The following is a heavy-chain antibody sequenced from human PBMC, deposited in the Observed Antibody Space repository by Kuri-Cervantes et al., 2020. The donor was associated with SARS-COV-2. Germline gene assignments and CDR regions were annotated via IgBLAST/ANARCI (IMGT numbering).Heavy chain of an antibody. J-gene: IGHJ4*02. CDR3: ARDGDVWSGYSEGYCSGGSCYPGD. Sequence: GESLKISCAASGFTFNSYWMTWVRQAPGKGLEWVANIKQDGSEKYYVDSVKGRFTISRDNAKNSLYLQMNSLRAEDTAVYYCARDGDVWSGYSEGYCSGGSCYPGDWGQGTLVTVSS. CDR2: IKQDGSEK. V-gene: IGHV3-7*03. CDR1: GFTFNSYW. D-gene: IGHD2-15*01.